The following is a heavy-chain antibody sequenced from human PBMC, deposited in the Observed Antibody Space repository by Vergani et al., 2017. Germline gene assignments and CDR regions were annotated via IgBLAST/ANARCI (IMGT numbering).Heavy chain of an antibody. D-gene: IGHD3-3*01. CDR1: GFTFSSYA. Sequence: QVQLVESGGGVVQPGRSLRLSCAASGFTFSSYAMHWVRQAPGKGLEWVAVISYDGSNKYYADSVKGRFTISRDNSKNTLYLQMNSLRAEDTAVYYCARDWYELWSGYYIYYYYYMDVWGKGTTVTVSS. J-gene: IGHJ6*03. V-gene: IGHV3-30-3*01. CDR3: ARDWYELWSGYYIYYYYYMDV. CDR2: ISYDGSNK.